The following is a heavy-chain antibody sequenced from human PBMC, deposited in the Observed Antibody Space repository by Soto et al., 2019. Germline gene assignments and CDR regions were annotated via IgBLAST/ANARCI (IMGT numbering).Heavy chain of an antibody. CDR2: ISGSGGST. D-gene: IGHD3-3*01. CDR3: AKSRITIFGVVINGFDY. V-gene: IGHV3-23*01. CDR1: GFTFSSYA. Sequence: GGSLRLSCAASGFTFSSYAMSWVRQAPGKGLEWVSAISGSGGSTYYADSVKGRFTISRDNSKNTLYLQMNSLRAEDTAVYYCAKSRITIFGVVINGFDYWGQGTLVTVSS. J-gene: IGHJ4*02.